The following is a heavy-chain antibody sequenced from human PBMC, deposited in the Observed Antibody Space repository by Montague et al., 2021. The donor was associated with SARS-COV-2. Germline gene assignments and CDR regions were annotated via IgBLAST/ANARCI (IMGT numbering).Heavy chain of an antibody. D-gene: IGHD5-18*01. J-gene: IGHJ4*02. CDR1: GGPISGSSDY. CDR2: VDYSGNT. V-gene: IGHV4-39*01. CDR3: ARREYSYGWGD. Sequence: SKTLSLTCTVTGGPISGSSDYWGWIRQSPGKGLEWIASVDYSGNTYYSPSLKSRLTISVDTSKNQFSLKLTSVTAADTALYYCARREYSYGWGDWGQGTLVTVSS.